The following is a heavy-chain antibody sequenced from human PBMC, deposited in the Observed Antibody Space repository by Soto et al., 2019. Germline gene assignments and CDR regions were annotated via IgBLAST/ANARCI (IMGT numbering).Heavy chain of an antibody. V-gene: IGHV3-23*01. D-gene: IGHD1-26*01. CDR2: ISGSGGST. Sequence: GGSLRLSCAASEFTFSSYAMSWVRQAPGKGLEWVSAISGSGGSTYYADSVNGRFTISRDNSKNTLSLQMNSLRAEDTAVYYCAKSPALYSGSYYFDYWGQGTLVTVSS. J-gene: IGHJ4*02. CDR3: AKSPALYSGSYYFDY. CDR1: EFTFSSYA.